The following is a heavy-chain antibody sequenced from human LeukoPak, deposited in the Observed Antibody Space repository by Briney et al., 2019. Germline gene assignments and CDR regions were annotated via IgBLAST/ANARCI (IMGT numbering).Heavy chain of an antibody. CDR1: GGSISSSSYY. Sequence: SETLSLTCTVSGGSISSSSYYWGWIRQPPGKGLEWIGSIYHSGSTYYNPSLKSRVTISVDTSKNQFSLKLSSVTAADTAVYYCARVDPQYGSGSYYNMDGDLALFDYWGQGTLVTVSS. J-gene: IGHJ4*02. D-gene: IGHD3-10*01. CDR3: ARVDPQYGSGSYYNMDGDLALFDY. CDR2: IYHSGST. V-gene: IGHV4-39*07.